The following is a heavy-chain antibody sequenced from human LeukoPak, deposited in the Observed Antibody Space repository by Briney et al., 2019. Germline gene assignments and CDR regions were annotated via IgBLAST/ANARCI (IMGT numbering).Heavy chain of an antibody. CDR3: AKDPAAIFYGDYPWYFDY. D-gene: IGHD4-17*01. J-gene: IGHJ4*02. Sequence: GGSLRLSCAASGFTFSSYAMSWVRQAPGKGLEWVSAISGSGGSTYYADSVKGRFTISRDNSKNTLYLQMNSLRAEDTAVYYCAKDPAAIFYGDYPWYFDYWGQGTLVTVSS. CDR2: ISGSGGST. V-gene: IGHV3-23*01. CDR1: GFTFSSYA.